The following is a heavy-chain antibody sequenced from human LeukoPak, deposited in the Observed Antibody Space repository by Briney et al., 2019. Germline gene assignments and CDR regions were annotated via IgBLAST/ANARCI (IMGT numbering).Heavy chain of an antibody. Sequence: GGSLRLSCAASGFTFSSYSMNWVRQAPGKGLEWVSSISSSSSYIHYADSVKGRITISRDNAKNSLFLQMKSLRAEDTAVYYCAGGMVRGVPDYWGQGTLVTVSS. CDR2: ISSSSSYI. V-gene: IGHV3-21*01. D-gene: IGHD3-10*01. CDR3: AGGMVRGVPDY. CDR1: GFTFSSYS. J-gene: IGHJ4*02.